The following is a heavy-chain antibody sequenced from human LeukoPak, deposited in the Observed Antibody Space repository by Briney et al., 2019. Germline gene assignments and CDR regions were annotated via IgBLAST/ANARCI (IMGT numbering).Heavy chain of an antibody. V-gene: IGHV1-69*06. J-gene: IGHJ3*02. Sequence: SVKVSCKASGGTFSSYAISWVRQAPGQGLEWMGGIIPIFGTANYAQKFQGRVTITADKSTSTAYMELSSLRSEDTAVYYCARGFHYGDCEGAGAFDIWGQGTMVTVSS. CDR1: GGTFSSYA. CDR2: IIPIFGTA. CDR3: ARGFHYGDCEGAGAFDI. D-gene: IGHD4-17*01.